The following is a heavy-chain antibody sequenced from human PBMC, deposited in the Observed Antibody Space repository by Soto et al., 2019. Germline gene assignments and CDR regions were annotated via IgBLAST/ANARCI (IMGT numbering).Heavy chain of an antibody. V-gene: IGHV3-23*01. CDR2: ISGTGGST. CDR3: GKGNSKWGTGDAFDI. J-gene: IGHJ3*02. D-gene: IGHD7-27*01. CDR1: GFTFNKYG. Sequence: GGSLRLSCAESGFTFNKYGMNWVRQAPGKGLEWVSSISGTGGSTFYAGSAKGRFTISRDNSKNTLFLQMTSLRAEDTAVYYCGKGNSKWGTGDAFDIWGQGTMVTVSS.